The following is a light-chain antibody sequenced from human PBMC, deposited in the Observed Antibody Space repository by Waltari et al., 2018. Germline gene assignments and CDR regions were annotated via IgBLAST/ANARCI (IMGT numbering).Light chain of an antibody. CDR2: GTG. CDR1: GSHPRAVYD. V-gene: IGLV1-40*01. CDR3: QSYDTSLSVV. Sequence: QSVLPQPPPVPGAPGQRVSFSLTGCGSHPRAVYDVHWYQQHPGKAPKLLIYGTGTRPAGVPDRFFGSQSGTSASLAITALQAEDEAEYYCQSYDTSLSVVFGGGTKLTVL. J-gene: IGLJ2*01.